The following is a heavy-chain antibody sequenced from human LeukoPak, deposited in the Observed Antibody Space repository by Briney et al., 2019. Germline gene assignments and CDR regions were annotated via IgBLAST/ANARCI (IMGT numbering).Heavy chain of an antibody. Sequence: TGGSLRLSCAGSGFAFSSYTMNWVRQAPGKGLEWVSSITGSSSYIYYADSVKGRFTISRDNAKNSVYLQMNSLRAEDTAVYYCAELGITMIGGVWGKGTTVTISS. V-gene: IGHV3-21*01. CDR2: ITGSSSYI. CDR1: GFAFSSYT. D-gene: IGHD3-10*02. CDR3: AELGITMIGGV. J-gene: IGHJ6*04.